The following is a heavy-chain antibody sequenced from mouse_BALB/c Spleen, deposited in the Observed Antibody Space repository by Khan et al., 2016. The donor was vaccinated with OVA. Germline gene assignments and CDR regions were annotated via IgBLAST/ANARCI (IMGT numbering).Heavy chain of an antibody. J-gene: IGHJ3*01. V-gene: IGHV1S136*01. CDR1: GYTFTNYV. CDR3: AREASGWDFSFPY. D-gene: IGHD4-1*01. Sequence: VQLQQSGPELVEPGASVKMSCKASGYTFTNYVMHWVKQKPGQGLEWIGYINPYNAGTRYNEKFKGKATLTSDISYTTAYMELSSLTSEDSAVYDCAREASGWDFSFPYWGQGTLVTVST. CDR2: INPYNAGT.